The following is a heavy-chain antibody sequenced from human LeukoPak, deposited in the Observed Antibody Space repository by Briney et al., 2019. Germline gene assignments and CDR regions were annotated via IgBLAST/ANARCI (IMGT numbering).Heavy chain of an antibody. J-gene: IGHJ4*02. CDR2: ISTSSYYV. CDR3: ARDASGSSTGLLDS. CDR1: GFTLRSYG. V-gene: IGHV3-21*01. Sequence: PGGSLKLSCAASGFTLRSYGMNWVRQAPGKGLEWVSYISTSSYYVYYADPVKGRFTISRDDAKNPLYLQMDSLRAEDTAIYYCARDASGSSTGLLDSWGQGTLVTVSS. D-gene: IGHD1-26*01.